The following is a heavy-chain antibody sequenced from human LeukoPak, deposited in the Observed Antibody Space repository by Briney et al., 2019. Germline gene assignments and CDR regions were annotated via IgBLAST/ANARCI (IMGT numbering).Heavy chain of an antibody. Sequence: ASETLSLTCTVSGGSISSYSWSWVRQPPGQGLEWIGEISLTGLTHYNPSLESRVTVSLDKSKNQLSLNLTSVTAADTAVYYCSRENGAFSPFGYWGQGTLVTVLS. J-gene: IGHJ4*02. CDR1: GGSISSYS. D-gene: IGHD2-8*01. V-gene: IGHV4-59*12. CDR3: SRENGAFSPFGY. CDR2: ISLTGLT.